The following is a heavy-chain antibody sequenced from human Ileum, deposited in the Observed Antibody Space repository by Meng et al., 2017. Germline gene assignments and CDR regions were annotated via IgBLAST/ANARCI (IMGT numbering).Heavy chain of an antibody. CDR2: IYWDDDK. V-gene: IGHV2-5*02. D-gene: IGHD3-10*01. CDR3: AHNNYYGSGTYFNYFDY. J-gene: IGHJ4*02. CDR1: GFSLSTSGVG. Sequence: SGPTLVKPTQTLTLTCTFSGFSLSTSGVGVGWIRQPPGKDLEWLALIYWDDDKRYSPSLKSRLTITKDTSKNQVVLTMTNMDPVDTATYYCAHNNYYGSGTYFNYFDYWGQGTLVTVSS.